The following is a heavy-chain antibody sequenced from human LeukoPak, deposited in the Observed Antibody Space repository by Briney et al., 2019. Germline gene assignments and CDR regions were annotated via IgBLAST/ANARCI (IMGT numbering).Heavy chain of an antibody. CDR1: GGSISGYY. J-gene: IGHJ4*02. CDR3: ARDGSAGSLFAY. Sequence: SETLSLTCTASGGSISGYYWRWIRQPPGKGLEWVGYISYSGSTNYNPSLKSRVTISVDTSKNQFSLKLSSVTAADTAIYYCARDGSAGSLFAYWGQGTLVTVSS. CDR2: ISYSGST. V-gene: IGHV4-59*01. D-gene: IGHD3-10*01.